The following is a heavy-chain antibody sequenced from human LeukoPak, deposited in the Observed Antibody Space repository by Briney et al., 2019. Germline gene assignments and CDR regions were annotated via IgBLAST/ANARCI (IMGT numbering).Heavy chain of an antibody. Sequence: SETLSLTCAVYGGPFSGYYWSWIRQPPGKGLEWIGEINHSGSTNYNPSLKSRVTISVDTSKNQFSLKLSSVTAADTAVYYCAGSDSSSWYVRVVYYVYWGQGTLVTVSS. CDR1: GGPFSGYY. CDR3: AGSDSSSWYVRVVYYVY. D-gene: IGHD6-13*01. J-gene: IGHJ4*02. CDR2: INHSGST. V-gene: IGHV4-34*01.